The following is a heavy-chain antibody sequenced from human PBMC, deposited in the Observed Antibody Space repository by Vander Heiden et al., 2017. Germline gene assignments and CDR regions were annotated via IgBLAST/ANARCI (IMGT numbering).Heavy chain of an antibody. Sequence: EVQLVESGGGLIQPGGSRRLSCAASGFPVRLNYMTGVRQAPGKGLEWVSVIYGGGSTYYADSVKGRFTISRDNSKNTLYLQMNSLRAEDTAVYYCARPHSSATPYAFDIWGQGTMVTVSS. J-gene: IGHJ3*02. CDR2: IYGGGST. CDR3: ARPHSSATPYAFDI. CDR1: GFPVRLNY. D-gene: IGHD3-22*01. V-gene: IGHV3-53*01.